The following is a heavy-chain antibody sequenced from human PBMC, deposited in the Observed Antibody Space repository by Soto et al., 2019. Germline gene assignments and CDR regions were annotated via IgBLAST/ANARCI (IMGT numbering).Heavy chain of an antibody. V-gene: IGHV4-30-2*06. D-gene: IGHD5-12*01. J-gene: IGHJ4*02. CDR2: ISHLEST. CDR1: GASISYGGFS. CDR3: ARGGGYDSFDY. Sequence: QLQLQESGSGLVKTSETLSLTCTVSGASISYGGFSWSWIRQSPGKGLEWIGYISHLESTYFHPSFKSRLTMSIGRTRNQFSLKLSSVTAADMAVYYCARGGGYDSFDYWGQGVLVTVSS.